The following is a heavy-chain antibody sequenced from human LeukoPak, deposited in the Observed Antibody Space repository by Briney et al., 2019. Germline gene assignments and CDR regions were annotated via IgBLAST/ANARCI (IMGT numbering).Heavy chain of an antibody. CDR2: ISGSNGNT. CDR1: GYSFTSYA. Sequence: ASVKVSCKASGYSFTSYAITWVRQAPGQGLEWMGWISGSNGNTNYAQKFQGRVTMTRDTSISTAYMELSRLRSDDTAVYYCARGVMAYMDVWGKGTTVTISS. J-gene: IGHJ6*03. D-gene: IGHD3-16*01. V-gene: IGHV1-18*01. CDR3: ARGVMAYMDV.